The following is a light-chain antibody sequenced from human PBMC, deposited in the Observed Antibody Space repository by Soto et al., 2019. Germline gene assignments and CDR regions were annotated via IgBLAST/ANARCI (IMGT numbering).Light chain of an antibody. CDR2: GAS. V-gene: IGKV3-15*01. CDR3: QRYNNWPRT. Sequence: EIVMTQSPSTLSVSPRERATLYCMASQSVSSNLAWYQQKPGQAPRLLIYGASTRATGIPARFSGSGSGTEFTLTISSLLSEDFAVYYCQRYNNWPRTFGQGTKVDNK. J-gene: IGKJ1*01. CDR1: QSVSSN.